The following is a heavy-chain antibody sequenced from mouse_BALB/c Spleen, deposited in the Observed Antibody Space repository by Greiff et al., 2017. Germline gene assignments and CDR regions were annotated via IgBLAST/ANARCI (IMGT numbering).Heavy chain of an antibody. D-gene: IGHD1-2*01. Sequence: VQLQQSGAELVKPGASVKMSCKASGYTFTSYWMHWVKQRPGQGLEWIGYINPSTGYTEYNQKFKDKATLTADKSSSTAYMQLSSLTSEDSAVYYCAEFITTHYWYFDVWGAGTTVTVSS. V-gene: IGHV1-7*01. CDR1: GYTFTSYW. CDR3: AEFITTHYWYFDV. CDR2: INPSTGYT. J-gene: IGHJ1*01.